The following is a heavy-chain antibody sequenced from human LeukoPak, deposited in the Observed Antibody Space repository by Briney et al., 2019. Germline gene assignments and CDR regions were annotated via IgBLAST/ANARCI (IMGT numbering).Heavy chain of an antibody. V-gene: IGHV3-30*18. CDR3: AKVGAP. Sequence: GGSLRLSCAASGFTFSSYGMHWVRQAPGKGLEWVAVISYDGSNKYYADSVRGRFTISRDNSKNTLYLQMNSLRAEDTAVYYCAKVGAPWGQGTLVTVSS. D-gene: IGHD1-26*01. CDR1: GFTFSSYG. CDR2: ISYDGSNK. J-gene: IGHJ5*02.